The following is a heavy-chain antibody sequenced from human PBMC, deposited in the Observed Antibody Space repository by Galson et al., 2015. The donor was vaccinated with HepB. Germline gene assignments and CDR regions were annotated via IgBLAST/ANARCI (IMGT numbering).Heavy chain of an antibody. CDR2: IYYSGST. D-gene: IGHD6-13*01. V-gene: IGHV4-59*01. J-gene: IGHJ4*02. CDR3: ARGRSSWYSHFDY. CDR1: GGSISSYY. Sequence: SETLSLTCTVSGGSISSYYWSWIRQPPGKGLEWIGYIYYSGSTNYNPSLKSRVTISVDTSKNQFSLKLSSVTAADTAVYYCARGRSSWYSHFDYWGQGTLVTVSS.